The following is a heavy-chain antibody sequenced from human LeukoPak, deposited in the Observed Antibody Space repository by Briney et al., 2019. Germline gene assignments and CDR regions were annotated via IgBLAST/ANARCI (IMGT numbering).Heavy chain of an antibody. CDR1: GFTFSRYN. V-gene: IGHV3-21*01. D-gene: IGHD3-22*01. CDR3: ASPYYYDGSSYYHFFDH. CDR2: ISPSGTYI. Sequence: KPGGSLRLSCTASGFTFSRYNMNWVRQAPGKGLEWVSSISPSGTYIYSADSLKGRFTISRDNSRNTLYLQMNNLRTEDTAVYYCASPYYYDGSSYYHFFDHWGQGTLVTVSS. J-gene: IGHJ4*02.